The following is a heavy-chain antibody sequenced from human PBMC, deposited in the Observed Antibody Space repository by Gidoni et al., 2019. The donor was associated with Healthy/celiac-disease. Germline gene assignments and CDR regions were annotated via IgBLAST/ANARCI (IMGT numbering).Heavy chain of an antibody. V-gene: IGHV3-33*01. CDR2: IWYDGSNK. CDR3: ARDPYSGSYYGRRAFDI. J-gene: IGHJ3*02. Sequence: QVQLVESGGGVVQPGRSLRLSCAASGFTFSSYGMHWVRQAPGKGLEWVAVIWYDGSNKYYADSVKGRFTISRDNSKNTLYLQMNSLRAEDTAVYYCARDPYSGSYYGRRAFDIWGQGTMVTVSS. CDR1: GFTFSSYG. D-gene: IGHD1-26*01.